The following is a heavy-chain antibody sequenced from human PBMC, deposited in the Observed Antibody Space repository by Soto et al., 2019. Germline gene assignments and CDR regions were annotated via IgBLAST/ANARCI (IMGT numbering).Heavy chain of an antibody. D-gene: IGHD5-18*01. CDR2: ISAYNGNT. Sequence: ASVTVCCKASGYTFTSYGISWVRQAPGQGLEWMGWISAYNGNTNYAQKLQGRVTMTTDTSTSTAYMELRSLRSDDTAVYYCARGTSIRIQLWPYYYYGMDVWGQGTTVTVSS. J-gene: IGHJ6*02. CDR1: GYTFTSYG. V-gene: IGHV1-18*01. CDR3: ARGTSIRIQLWPYYYYGMDV.